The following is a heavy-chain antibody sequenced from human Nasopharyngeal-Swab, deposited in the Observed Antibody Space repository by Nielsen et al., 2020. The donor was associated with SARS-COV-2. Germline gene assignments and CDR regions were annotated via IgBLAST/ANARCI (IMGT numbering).Heavy chain of an antibody. CDR2: ISISGNKL. CDR1: GLTFTSYW. D-gene: IGHD6-6*01. J-gene: IGHJ4*02. CDR3: AQEIRPNDY. V-gene: IGHV3-23*01. Sequence: GESLKISCAASGLTFTSYWMHWVRRTPGKGLEWVSAISISGNKLYYADSVRDRFTISRDNSKNTLYLQMNSLRAEDTAVYYCAQEIRPNDYWGQGTLVTVSS.